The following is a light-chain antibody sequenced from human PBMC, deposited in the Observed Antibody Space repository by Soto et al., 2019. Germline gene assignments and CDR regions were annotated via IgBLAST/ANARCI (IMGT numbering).Light chain of an antibody. CDR3: QQYNSYWT. CDR2: KAS. V-gene: IGKV1-5*03. CDR1: QSISSW. J-gene: IGKJ1*01. Sequence: DIQMTQSPSTLSASVGDRVTSTCRAIQSISSWLAWYQQKRGKAPKLLIYKASSLESGVPSRFSGSGSGTEFTLTISSLQPDDFATYYCQQYNSYWTFGQGTKVEIK.